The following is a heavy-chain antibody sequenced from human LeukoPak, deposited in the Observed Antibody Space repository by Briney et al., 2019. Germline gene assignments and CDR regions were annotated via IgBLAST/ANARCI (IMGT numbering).Heavy chain of an antibody. J-gene: IGHJ4*02. CDR2: INHSGST. CDR3: ARRSDVSFDY. CDR1: GGSFSGYY. Sequence: PSETPSLTCAVYGGSFSGYYWSWIRQPPGKGLEWIGEINHSGSTNYNPSLKSRVTISVDTSKNQFSLKLSSVTAADTAVYYCARRSDVSFDYWGQGTLVTVSS. D-gene: IGHD3-16*01. V-gene: IGHV4-34*01.